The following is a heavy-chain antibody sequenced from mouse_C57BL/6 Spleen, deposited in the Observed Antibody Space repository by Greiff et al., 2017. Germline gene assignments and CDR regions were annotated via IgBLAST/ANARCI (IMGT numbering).Heavy chain of an antibody. Sequence: EVKVVESGAGLVKPGGSLKLSCAASGFTFSSYAMSWVRQTPEKRLEWVAYISSGGDYIYYADTVKGRFTISRDNARNTLYLQMSSLKSEDTAMYYCTRAWDYFDYWGQGTTLTVSS. V-gene: IGHV5-9-1*02. CDR1: GFTFSSYA. CDR3: TRAWDYFDY. CDR2: ISSGGDYI. J-gene: IGHJ2*01.